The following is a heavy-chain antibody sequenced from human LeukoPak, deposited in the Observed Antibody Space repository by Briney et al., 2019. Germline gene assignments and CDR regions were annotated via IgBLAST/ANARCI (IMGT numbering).Heavy chain of an antibody. CDR2: IYHSGST. D-gene: IGHD5-18*01. V-gene: IGHV4-30-2*01. Sequence: SETLSLTCTVSGGSISSGGYYWSWIRQPPGKGLEWIGYIYHSGSTYYNPSLKSRVTISVDRSKNQFSLKLSSVTAADTALYYCAKDRTYLPITAILDYWGQGTLVTVSS. CDR1: GGSISSGGYY. J-gene: IGHJ4*02. CDR3: AKDRTYLPITAILDY.